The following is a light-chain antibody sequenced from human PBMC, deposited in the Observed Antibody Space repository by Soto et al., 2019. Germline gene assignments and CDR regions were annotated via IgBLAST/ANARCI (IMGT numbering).Light chain of an antibody. CDR1: QSISDT. CDR3: QQYGSSPLT. V-gene: IGKV3-20*01. J-gene: IGKJ4*01. Sequence: EIVMTQSPATLSVSPGGRATLSCRASQSISDTLAWYQQKPGQAPRLLIYSASRGATGIPDRFSGSGSGTDFTLTISRLEPEDFAVYYCQQYGSSPLTFGGGTKVDI. CDR2: SAS.